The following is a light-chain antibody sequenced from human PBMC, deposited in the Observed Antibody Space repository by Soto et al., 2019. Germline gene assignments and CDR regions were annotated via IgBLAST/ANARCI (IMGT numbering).Light chain of an antibody. J-gene: IGKJ4*01. CDR1: ETITTS. V-gene: IGKV1-5*01. Sequence: DIQMTQSPSTLSASVGDGVTITCLASETITTSLAWYQQQPGTAPKVLIYDASTLESGVPSRFSGSGSGTEFTLTISSLQPDDFATYYCQQYNSYSPRLTFGGGTKVDIK. CDR3: QQYNSYSPRLT. CDR2: DAS.